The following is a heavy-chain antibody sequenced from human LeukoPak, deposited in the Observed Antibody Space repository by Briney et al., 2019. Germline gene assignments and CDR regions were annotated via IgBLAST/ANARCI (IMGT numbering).Heavy chain of an antibody. D-gene: IGHD6-13*01. J-gene: IGHJ6*03. CDR3: ARAAESSSWYFIGSLSHYYYYYYMDV. CDR1: GYTFTSYG. Sequence: GASVKVSCKASGYTFTSYGISWVRQAPGQGLEWMGWISAYNGNTNYAQKLQGRVTMTTDTSTSTAYMELRSLRSDDTAVYYCARAAESSSWYFIGSLSHYYYYYYMDVWGKGTTVTVSS. CDR2: ISAYNGNT. V-gene: IGHV1-18*01.